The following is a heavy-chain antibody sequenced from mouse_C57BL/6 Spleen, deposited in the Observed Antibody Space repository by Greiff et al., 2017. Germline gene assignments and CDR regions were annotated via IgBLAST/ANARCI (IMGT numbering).Heavy chain of an antibody. Sequence: VQLQQSGPELVKPGASVKISCKASGYSFTGYYMNWVKQSPEKSLEWIGEINPSTGGTTYNQKFKAKATLTVDKSSSTAYMQLKSLTSEDSAVYYCARKGGFYAMDYWGQGTSVTVSS. CDR3: ARKGGFYAMDY. J-gene: IGHJ4*01. V-gene: IGHV1-42*01. CDR2: INPSTGGT. CDR1: GYSFTGYY.